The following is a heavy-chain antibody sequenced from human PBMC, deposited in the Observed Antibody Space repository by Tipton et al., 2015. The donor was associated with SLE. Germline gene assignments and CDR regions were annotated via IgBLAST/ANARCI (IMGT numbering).Heavy chain of an antibody. V-gene: IGHV4-34*01. CDR2: INHSGST. CDR3: ARGRLLEWLSSYYYYGMDV. Sequence: TLSLTCSVSGDSISRSYWSWIRQAPGKGLEWIGEINHSGSTNYNPSLKSRVTISVDTSKNQFSLKLSSVTAADTAVYYCARGRLLEWLSSYYYYGMDVWGQGTPVTVSS. CDR1: GDSISRSY. D-gene: IGHD3-3*01. J-gene: IGHJ6*02.